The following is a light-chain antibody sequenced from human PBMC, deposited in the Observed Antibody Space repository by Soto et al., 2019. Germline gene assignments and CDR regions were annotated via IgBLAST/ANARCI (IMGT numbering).Light chain of an antibody. V-gene: IGKV2-30*01. Sequence: DVVMTQSPLSLAVTLGQPASISCRSSQSLVYSNGVTYLNRFQQRPGQSPRRLIHKVSNRDSGVPDRFSGSASGDDCPLKISRVEAEDVGVYYCMQGTHLPYTFGQGTKLESK. CDR1: QSLVYSNGVTY. CDR3: MQGTHLPYT. CDR2: KVS. J-gene: IGKJ2*01.